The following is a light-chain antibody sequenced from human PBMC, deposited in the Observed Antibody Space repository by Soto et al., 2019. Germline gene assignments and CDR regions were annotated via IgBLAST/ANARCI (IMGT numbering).Light chain of an antibody. CDR2: NTN. CDR3: VLYMGSAMV. V-gene: IGLV8-61*01. J-gene: IGLJ3*02. Sequence: QAVVTQEPSFSVSPGRTVTFTCGLSSGSVSTNHYPSWYQQTPGQAPRTLIYNTNTRSSGVPDRFSGSILGNKAALTITGAQAEDESDYFCVLYMGSAMVFGGGTKLTVL. CDR1: SGSVSTNHY.